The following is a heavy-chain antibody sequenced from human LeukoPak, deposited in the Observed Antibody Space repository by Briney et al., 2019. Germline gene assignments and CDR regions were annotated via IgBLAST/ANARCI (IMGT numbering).Heavy chain of an antibody. J-gene: IGHJ4*02. D-gene: IGHD6-13*01. Sequence: GGSLRLSCAASGFTFSSYAMSWVRQAPGKGLEWVSAISGSGGSTYYADSVKGRFTISRDNSKNTLYLQMNSLRAEDTAAYYCAKDPSRAAAGTVDYWGQGTLVTVSS. V-gene: IGHV3-23*01. CDR3: AKDPSRAAAGTVDY. CDR2: ISGSGGST. CDR1: GFTFSSYA.